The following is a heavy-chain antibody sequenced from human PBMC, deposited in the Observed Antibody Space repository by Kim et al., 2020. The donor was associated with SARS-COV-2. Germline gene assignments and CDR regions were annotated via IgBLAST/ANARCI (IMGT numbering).Heavy chain of an antibody. CDR1: GFTFDDYG. CDR2: INCDGSNT. CDR3: ARWVPPYGDYYYYFDY. D-gene: IGHD4-17*01. J-gene: IGHJ4*02. Sequence: GGSLRLSCAASGFTFDDYGMRWVRQAPGKGLEWVSVINCDGSNTGYADSVKGRFTISRDNAKNSLYLQMNSLRAEDTALYYCARWVPPYGDYYYYFDYWGQGTLVTVSS. V-gene: IGHV3-20*04.